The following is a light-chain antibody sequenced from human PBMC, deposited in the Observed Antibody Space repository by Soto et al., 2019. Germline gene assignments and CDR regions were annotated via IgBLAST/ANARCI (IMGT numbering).Light chain of an antibody. V-gene: IGKV3-20*01. J-gene: IGKJ5*01. CDR1: QSVSSSF. Sequence: EIELTQSPATLSVSPWEGASLSCSASQSVSSSFLAWYQQKPGQAPRLLIYGASSRATGIPDRFSGTGSETDFTLTISRLEPEDFAVYYCQQYDNSPITFGQGTRLEIK. CDR3: QQYDNSPIT. CDR2: GAS.